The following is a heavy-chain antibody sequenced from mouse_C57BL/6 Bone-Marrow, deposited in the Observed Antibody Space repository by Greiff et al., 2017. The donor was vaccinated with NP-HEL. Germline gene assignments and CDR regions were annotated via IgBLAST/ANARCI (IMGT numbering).Heavy chain of an antibody. J-gene: IGHJ3*01. V-gene: IGHV1-81*01. Sequence: QVQLKQSGAELARPGASVKLSCKASGYTFTSYGISWVKQRTGQGLEWIGEIYPRSGNTYYNEKFKGKATLTADKSSSTAYMELRSLTSEDSAVYFCARFLAYWGQGTLVTVSA. CDR2: IYPRSGNT. CDR3: ARFLAY. CDR1: GYTFTSYG.